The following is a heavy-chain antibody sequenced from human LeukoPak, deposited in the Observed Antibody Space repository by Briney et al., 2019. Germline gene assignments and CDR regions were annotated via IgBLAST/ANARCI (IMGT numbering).Heavy chain of an antibody. D-gene: IGHD3-22*01. Sequence: GASVKVSCKASGYTFTSYAMHWVRQAPGQGLEWMGGIIPIFGTANYAQKFQGRVTITADESTSTAYMELSSLRSEDTAVYYCAREEGGDYDSSGYSPYWGQGTLVTVSS. V-gene: IGHV1-69*13. CDR2: IIPIFGTA. CDR1: GYTFTSYA. CDR3: AREEGGDYDSSGYSPY. J-gene: IGHJ4*02.